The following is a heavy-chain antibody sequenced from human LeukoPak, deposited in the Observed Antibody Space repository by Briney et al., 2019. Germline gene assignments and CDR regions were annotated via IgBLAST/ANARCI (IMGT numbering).Heavy chain of an antibody. J-gene: IGHJ6*03. CDR1: GFTFDDYG. D-gene: IGHD6-13*01. Sequence: RSGGSLRLSCAASGFTFDDYGMSWVRQAPGKGLEWVSGINWNGGSTGYADSVKGRFTISRDNAKNSLYLQMNSLRAEDTALYYCARVYSSWYMYYYYYMDVWGKGTTVTVSS. CDR2: INWNGGST. V-gene: IGHV3-20*04. CDR3: ARVYSSWYMYYYYYMDV.